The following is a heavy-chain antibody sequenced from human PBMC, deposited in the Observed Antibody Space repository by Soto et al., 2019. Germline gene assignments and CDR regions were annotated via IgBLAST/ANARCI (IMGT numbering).Heavy chain of an antibody. CDR3: AREVLLWFGEPQGMDV. J-gene: IGHJ6*02. Sequence: SETLSLTCAVYGGSFSGYYWSWIRQPPGKGLEWIGEINHSGSTNYNPSLKSRVTISVDTSKNQFSLKLSSVTAADTAVYYCAREVLLWFGEPQGMDVWGQGTTVT. D-gene: IGHD3-10*01. CDR2: INHSGST. V-gene: IGHV4-34*01. CDR1: GGSFSGYY.